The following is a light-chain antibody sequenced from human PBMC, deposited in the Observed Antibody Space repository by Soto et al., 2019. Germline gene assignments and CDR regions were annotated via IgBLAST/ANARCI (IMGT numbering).Light chain of an antibody. CDR1: QSVSSY. Sequence: EIVLTQSPATLSLSPGERATLSCRASQSVSSYLAWYQQKPGQAPRLLIHDASNRATGIPARFSGSGSGTDFTHTISSLEPEDFAVDYCQQRSNWLTFGGGTKVEIK. V-gene: IGKV3-11*01. CDR3: QQRSNWLT. CDR2: DAS. J-gene: IGKJ4*01.